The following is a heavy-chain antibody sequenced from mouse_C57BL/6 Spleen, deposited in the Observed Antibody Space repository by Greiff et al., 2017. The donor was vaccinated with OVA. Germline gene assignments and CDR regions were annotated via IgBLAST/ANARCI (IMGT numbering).Heavy chain of an antibody. Sequence: ESGPGLVKPSQSLSLTCSVTGYSITSGYYWNWIRQFPGNKLEWMGYISYDGSNNYNPSLKNRISITRDTSKNQFFLKLNSVTTEDTATYYCARAEDGYLYYFDYWGQGTTLTVSS. CDR3: ARAEDGYLYYFDY. D-gene: IGHD2-3*01. V-gene: IGHV3-6*01. J-gene: IGHJ2*01. CDR1: GYSITSGYY. CDR2: ISYDGSN.